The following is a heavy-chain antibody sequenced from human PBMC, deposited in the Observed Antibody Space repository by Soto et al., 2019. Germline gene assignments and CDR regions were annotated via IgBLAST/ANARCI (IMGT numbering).Heavy chain of an antibody. D-gene: IGHD4-17*01. CDR3: AKGRDYGDLYFDY. V-gene: IGHV3-30*18. Sequence: GGSLSLSCAASGFTFSSYGMHWVRQAPGKGLEWVAVISYDGSNKYYADSVKGRFTISRDNSKNTLYLQMNSLRAEDTAVYYCAKGRDYGDLYFDYWGQGTLVTVSS. J-gene: IGHJ4*02. CDR1: GFTFSSYG. CDR2: ISYDGSNK.